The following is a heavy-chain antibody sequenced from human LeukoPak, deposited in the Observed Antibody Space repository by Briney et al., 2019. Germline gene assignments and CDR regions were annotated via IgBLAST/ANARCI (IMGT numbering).Heavy chain of an antibody. V-gene: IGHV3-21*06. Sequence: GGSLRLSCAGSGFTLSSYSMDWVRQAPGKGLEWVSSISSSSSTIYSADSVKGRFTISRDNAKNSLYLQMNSLRAEDTAVYYCARDYSGWSLDPWGQGTLVTVSS. CDR1: GFTLSSYS. CDR2: ISSSSSTI. D-gene: IGHD5-12*01. J-gene: IGHJ5*02. CDR3: ARDYSGWSLDP.